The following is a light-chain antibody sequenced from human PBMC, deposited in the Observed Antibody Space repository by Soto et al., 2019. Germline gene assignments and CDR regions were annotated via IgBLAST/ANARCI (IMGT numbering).Light chain of an antibody. CDR1: QSVLYISNNKNY. Sequence: DIVMTQSPDSLSVSLGERATINCKSSQSVLYISNNKNYLAWYQQKPGQPPKLLIYCASTLASGFPGRFSGGGSGTDFTLTISSMPAEDVVVYYCQQYYSTPLTFGGGTKVEIK. CDR2: CAS. V-gene: IGKV4-1*01. CDR3: QQYYSTPLT. J-gene: IGKJ4*01.